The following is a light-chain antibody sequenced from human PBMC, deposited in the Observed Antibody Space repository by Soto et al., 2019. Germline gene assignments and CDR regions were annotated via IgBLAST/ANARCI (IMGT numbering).Light chain of an antibody. J-gene: IGKJ3*01. V-gene: IGKV2-28*01. CDR1: QSLLHRNGYNY. Sequence: DIVMTQSPLSLSVTPGEPASISCRCSQSLLHRNGYNYLDWYLQKPGQPPQLLISLGSNRASGVPDRLSGSGSGTDFTLNITRVEAGDVGVYYCMQALQTSFTFGPGTRVDI. CDR2: LGS. CDR3: MQALQTSFT.